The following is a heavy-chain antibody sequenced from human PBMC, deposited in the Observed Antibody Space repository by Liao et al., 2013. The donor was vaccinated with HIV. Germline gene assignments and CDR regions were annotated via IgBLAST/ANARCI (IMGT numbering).Heavy chain of an antibody. CDR3: ARKPARRGAFDI. CDR2: IDHSGTT. Sequence: QVQLQESGPGLAKPSQTLSLTCTVSGGSISSGYYWTWIRQSPGKGLEWIGEIDHSGTTNYNPSLESRVTISADTSKNQFSLKLTSVAAADTAVYYCARKPARRGAFDIWGQGTTVTVSS. D-gene: IGHD1-1*01. CDR1: GGSISSGYY. V-gene: IGHV4-38-2*02. J-gene: IGHJ3*02.